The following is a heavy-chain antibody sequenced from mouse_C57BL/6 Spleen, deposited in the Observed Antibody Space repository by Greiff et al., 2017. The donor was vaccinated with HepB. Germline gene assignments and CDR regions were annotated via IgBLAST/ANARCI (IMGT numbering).Heavy chain of an antibody. CDR3: AMSRNYSNPLFAY. J-gene: IGHJ3*01. V-gene: IGHV1-82*01. CDR2: IYPGDGDT. Sequence: QVQLQQSGPELVKPGASVKISCKASGYAFSSSWMNWVKQRPGKGLEWIGGIYPGDGDTNYNGKFKGKATLTADKSSSTAYMQLSSLTSEDSAVYFCAMSRNYSNPLFAYWGQGTLVTVSA. D-gene: IGHD2-5*01. CDR1: GYAFSSSW.